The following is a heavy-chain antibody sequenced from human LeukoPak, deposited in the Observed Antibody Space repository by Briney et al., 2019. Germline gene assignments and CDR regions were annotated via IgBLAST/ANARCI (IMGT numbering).Heavy chain of an antibody. CDR1: GYTCTSYN. Sequence: ASVKVSCKASGYTCTSYNINWVRQATGQGLEWMGWMNPNSGNTGYAQKFQGRVTITSNTSISTAYMELSSLRSDGTAVYYRARDLRKAARRGWFDPWGQGNLVTVSS. CDR2: MNPNSGNT. J-gene: IGHJ5*02. V-gene: IGHV1-8*03. CDR3: ARDLRKAARRGWFDP. D-gene: IGHD6-6*01.